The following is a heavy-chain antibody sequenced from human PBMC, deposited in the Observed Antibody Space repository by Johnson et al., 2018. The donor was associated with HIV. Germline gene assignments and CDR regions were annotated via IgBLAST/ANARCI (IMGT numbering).Heavy chain of an antibody. V-gene: IGHV3-30-3*01. CDR2: ISYDGSNK. J-gene: IGHJ3*02. Sequence: QVQVVESGGGLIQPGGSLRLSCAASGFSVSSNYMSWVRQAPGKGLEWVAVISYDGSNKYYADSVKCRFTISRDNSKNTLYLQMNSLRAEDTAVYYCARGGANSLKLFDIWGQGTMVTVSS. CDR1: GFSVSSNY. CDR3: ARGGANSLKLFDI. D-gene: IGHD4-23*01.